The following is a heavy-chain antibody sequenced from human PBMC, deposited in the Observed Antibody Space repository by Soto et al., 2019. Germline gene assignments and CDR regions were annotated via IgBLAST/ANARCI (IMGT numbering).Heavy chain of an antibody. J-gene: IGHJ6*02. Sequence: SETLSLTCAVSGGSISSSNWWSWVRQPPGKGLEWIGEIYHSGSTNYNPSLKSRVTISVDKSKNQFSLKLSSVTAADTAVYYCARHQELRFLEWLLTPDYYYYGMDVWGQGTTVTVSS. CDR1: GGSISSSNW. CDR2: IYHSGST. V-gene: IGHV4-4*02. D-gene: IGHD3-3*01. CDR3: ARHQELRFLEWLLTPDYYYYGMDV.